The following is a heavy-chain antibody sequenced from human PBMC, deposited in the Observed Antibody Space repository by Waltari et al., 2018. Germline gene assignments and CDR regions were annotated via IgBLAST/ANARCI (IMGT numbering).Heavy chain of an antibody. J-gene: IGHJ4*02. Sequence: QVHLVLTGGGISQAGTTLRHACRVYGNSFSASGRHWIRHATGKGLKRLASMSHGGDRQFDTASVKSRFTIARDTCTKTLFLQMNYLRRNDTGVYLGAGTMTAFMDSWGQGTLVTVAS. V-gene: IGHV3-30*03. CDR2: MSHGGDRQ. D-gene: IGHD2-21*02. CDR3: AGTMTAFMDS. CDR1: GNSFSASG.